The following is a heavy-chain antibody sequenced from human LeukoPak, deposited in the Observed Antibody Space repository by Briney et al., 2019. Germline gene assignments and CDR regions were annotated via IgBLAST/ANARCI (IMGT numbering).Heavy chain of an antibody. CDR2: IYYSGST. CDR1: GGSISSYY. D-gene: IGHD6-13*01. V-gene: IGHV4-59*01. J-gene: IGHJ6*02. Sequence: SETLSLTCTVSGGSISSYYWSWIRQPPGKGLEWIGYIYYSGSTNYNPSLKSRVTISVDTSKNQFSLKLSSVTAADTAVYYCARGRVAAAGGYYYYGMDVWGQGTTVTVSS. CDR3: ARGRVAAAGGYYYYGMDV.